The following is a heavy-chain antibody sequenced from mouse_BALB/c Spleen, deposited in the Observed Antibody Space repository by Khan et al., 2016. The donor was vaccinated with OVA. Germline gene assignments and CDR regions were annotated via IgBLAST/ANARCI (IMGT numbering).Heavy chain of an antibody. Sequence: QVQLQQSGAELVKPGASVKLSCKASVYTFNSYYMYWVKQRPGQGLEWIGEINPNNGDANFNEKFKNKATLTVDKSSNTAFMQLSSLTSEDSAVYYCTRSGYGSFAYWGQGTLVTVSA. CDR1: VYTFNSYY. CDR3: TRSGYGSFAY. D-gene: IGHD2-2*01. CDR2: INPNNGDA. V-gene: IGHV1S81*02. J-gene: IGHJ3*01.